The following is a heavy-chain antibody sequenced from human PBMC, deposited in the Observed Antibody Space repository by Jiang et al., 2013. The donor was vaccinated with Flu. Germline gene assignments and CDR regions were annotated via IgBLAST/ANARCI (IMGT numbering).Heavy chain of an antibody. V-gene: IGHV4-59*08. CDR1: GGSISSYY. Sequence: GPGLVKPSETLSLTCTVSGGSISSYYWSWIRQPPGKGLEWIGYIYYSGSTNYNPSLKSRVTISVDTSKNQFSLKLSSVTAADTAVYYCARRGFSSGWYFDYWGQGTLVTVSS. D-gene: IGHD6-19*01. J-gene: IGHJ4*02. CDR2: IYYSGST. CDR3: ARRGFSSGWYFDY.